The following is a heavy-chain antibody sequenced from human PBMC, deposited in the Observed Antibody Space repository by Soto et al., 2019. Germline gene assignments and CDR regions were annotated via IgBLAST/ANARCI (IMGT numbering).Heavy chain of an antibody. CDR2: INADGGST. D-gene: IGHD3-9*01. V-gene: IGHV3-74*01. J-gene: IGHJ4*02. Sequence: GGSLRVSCASSGFTFSNEWMHWVRQAPGKGLDWVSRINADGGSTHYADSVRGRFTISRDNAKNTLFLQLNSLRVEDTAIYYCIKVLTRGVGVPRFYFDSWGQGTLVTVSS. CDR3: IKVLTRGVGVPRFYFDS. CDR1: GFTFSNEW.